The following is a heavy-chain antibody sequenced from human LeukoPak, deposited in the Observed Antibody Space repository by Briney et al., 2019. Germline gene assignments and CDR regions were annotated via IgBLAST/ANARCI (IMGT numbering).Heavy chain of an antibody. CDR3: ARWLLWFGELSASFDY. V-gene: IGHV4-38-2*02. J-gene: IGHJ4*02. D-gene: IGHD3-10*01. Sequence: SETLSLTCTVSGYSISSGYYWGWIRQPPGKGLEWIGSIYHSGSTYYNPSLKSRVTISVDTSKNQFSLKLSSVTAADTAVYYCARWLLWFGELSASFDYWGQGTLVTVSS. CDR1: GYSISSGYY. CDR2: IYHSGST.